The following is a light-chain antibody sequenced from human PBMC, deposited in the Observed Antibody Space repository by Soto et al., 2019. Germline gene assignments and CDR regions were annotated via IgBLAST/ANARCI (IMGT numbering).Light chain of an antibody. CDR2: DVY. CDR3: CSYAGSSPAVI. V-gene: IGLV2-11*01. Sequence: QSALTQPPSASGSPGQSVTISCTGTSSDVGDYNYVSWYQQHPGKAPKLMIYDVYKRSSGVPDRFSGSKSGNTASLTISGLQAEDEADYYCCSYAGSSPAVILGGGTKLTVL. CDR1: SSDVGDYNY. J-gene: IGLJ2*01.